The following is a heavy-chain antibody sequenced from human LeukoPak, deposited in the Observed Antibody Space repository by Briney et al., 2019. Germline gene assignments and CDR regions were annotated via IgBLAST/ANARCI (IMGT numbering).Heavy chain of an antibody. Sequence: PGGSLRLSCAASGFTFSDYYMSWIRQAPGKGLEWVSYISSSGSTIYYADSVKGRFTISRDNAKNSLYLQMNSLRAEDTAVYYCARIYYDSSGHRYYYYMDVWGKGTTVTISS. V-gene: IGHV3-11*04. D-gene: IGHD3-22*01. J-gene: IGHJ6*03. CDR3: ARIYYDSSGHRYYYYMDV. CDR2: ISSSGSTI. CDR1: GFTFSDYY.